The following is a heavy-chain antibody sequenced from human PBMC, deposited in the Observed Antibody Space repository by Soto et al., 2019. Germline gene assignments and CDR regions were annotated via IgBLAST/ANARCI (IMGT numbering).Heavy chain of an antibody. V-gene: IGHV5-51*01. D-gene: IGHD6-19*01. CDR1: WYSFTSYW. CDR3: ASGLLGGSGCYYFDY. Sequence: WGSLEISWKGSWYSFTSYWIGLVRHMPVKGVGCRVVSYPLYSDTRYRPPFPGQVTIYADKSIRTADLQWTNLRASDAARYYCASGLLGGSGCYYFDYWGQGTLVTVSS. CDR2: SYPLYSDT. J-gene: IGHJ4*02.